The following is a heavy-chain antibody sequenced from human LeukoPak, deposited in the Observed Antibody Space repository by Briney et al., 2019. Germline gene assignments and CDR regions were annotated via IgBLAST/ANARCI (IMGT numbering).Heavy chain of an antibody. J-gene: IGHJ4*02. D-gene: IGHD3-3*01. CDR3: ARDPPGGCGYYCDY. CDR1: VYTSTTYN. V-gene: IGHV1-2*02. Sequence: ASVKVSCKASVYTSTTYNIHWVRQAPGQGLEWMGWITPNSGGTNYAQKFQGRVTMTRDTSISTAYMELSRLRSDDTAVYYCARDPPGGCGYYCDYWGQGTLVTVSA. CDR2: ITPNSGGT.